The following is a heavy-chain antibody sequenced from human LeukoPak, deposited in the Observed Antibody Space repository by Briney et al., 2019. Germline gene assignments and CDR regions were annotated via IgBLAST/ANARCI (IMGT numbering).Heavy chain of an antibody. CDR3: ARFRHYYDSSGYSRNFDY. CDR2: IYYSGST. CDR1: GGSISSYY. J-gene: IGHJ4*02. D-gene: IGHD3-22*01. Sequence: SETLSLTCTVSGGSISSYYWSWIRQPPGKGLEWIGYIYYSGSTNYNPSLKSRVTISVDTSKNQFSLKLSSVTAADTAVYYCARFRHYYDSSGYSRNFDYWGQGTLVTVSS. V-gene: IGHV4-59*12.